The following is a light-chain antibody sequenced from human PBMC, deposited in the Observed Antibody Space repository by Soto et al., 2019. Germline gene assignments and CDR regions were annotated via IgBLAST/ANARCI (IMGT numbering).Light chain of an antibody. J-gene: IGLJ3*02. CDR3: QTWGTGPWV. V-gene: IGLV4-69*01. CDR1: SGHSSYA. CDR2: LNSDGSH. Sequence: QSVLIQSPSASASLGASVKLTCTLSSGHSSYAIAWHQQQPEKGPRYLMKLNSDGSHSKGDGIPDRFSGASSGAERYLTISSLQSEEEADYYCQTWGTGPWVFGGGTKLTVL.